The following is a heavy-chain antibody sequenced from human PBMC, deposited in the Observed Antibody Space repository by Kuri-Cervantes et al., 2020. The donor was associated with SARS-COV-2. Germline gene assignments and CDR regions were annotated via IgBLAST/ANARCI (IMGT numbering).Heavy chain of an antibody. Sequence: SVKVSCKASGGTLSTYTVTWVRQAPGQGLEWMGRIIPVLRVENYAQKFQGRVTITADKSTSTAYMELSSLRSEDTAVYYCARDSGGIDDIWSGYSYYYGMDVWGQGTTVTVSS. CDR2: IIPVLRVE. V-gene: IGHV1-69*04. CDR1: GGTLSTYT. D-gene: IGHD3-3*01. J-gene: IGHJ6*02. CDR3: ARDSGGIDDIWSGYSYYYGMDV.